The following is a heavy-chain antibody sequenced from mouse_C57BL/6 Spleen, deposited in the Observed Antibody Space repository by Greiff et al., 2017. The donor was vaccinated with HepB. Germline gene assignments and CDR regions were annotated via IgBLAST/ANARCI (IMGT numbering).Heavy chain of an antibody. CDR2: IYTRDGST. J-gene: IGHJ2*01. Sequence: VQLQQSDAELVKPGASVKISCKVSGYTFTDHTIHWMKQRPEQGLEWIGYIYTRDGSTKYNEKFKGKATLTADKYSSTAYMQLHMLTSKDAEVYFCARERGMYYCYFDYWGQGTTLTVSS. V-gene: IGHV1-78*01. CDR1: GYTFTDHT. D-gene: IGHD1-1*01. CDR3: ARERGMYYCYFDY.